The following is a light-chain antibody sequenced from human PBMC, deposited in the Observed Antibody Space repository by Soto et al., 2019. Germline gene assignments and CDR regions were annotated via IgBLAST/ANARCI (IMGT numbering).Light chain of an antibody. V-gene: IGKV3D-20*01. CDR3: QQYGGSPRT. Sequence: ELVFTHSPATLSLSPGDRATLSCGASQSVSNNYLAWYQQKPGLAPRLLIYGASSRATGIPDRFSGSGSGTEFTLTISRLEPEDFAVYYCQQYGGSPRTFGQGTKVDIK. CDR2: GAS. J-gene: IGKJ1*01. CDR1: QSVSNNY.